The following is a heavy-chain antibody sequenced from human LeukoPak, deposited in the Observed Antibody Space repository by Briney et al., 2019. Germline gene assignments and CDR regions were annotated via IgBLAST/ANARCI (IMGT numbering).Heavy chain of an antibody. V-gene: IGHV3-23*01. D-gene: IGHD2/OR15-2a*01. CDR3: ANVRYKYGKDY. J-gene: IGHJ4*02. Sequence: GGSLRLSCAASGFTFSSYARSWVRQAPGKGLEGVIGINGNADSTYYADSVKGGFTISRDNTKNTLYLQMNSLRAEDTAVYYCANVRYKYGKDYWGQGTLVTVSS. CDR1: GFTFSSYA. CDR2: INGNADST.